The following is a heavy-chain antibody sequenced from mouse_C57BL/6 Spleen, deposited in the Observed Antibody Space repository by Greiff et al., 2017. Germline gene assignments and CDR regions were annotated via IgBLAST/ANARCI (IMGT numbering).Heavy chain of an antibody. CDR3: ASYDEGDFDY. CDR1: GFNIKNNY. D-gene: IGHD2-12*01. J-gene: IGHJ2*01. CDR2: IDPANGNT. Sequence: EVQLQQSVAELVRPGASVKLSCTASGFNIKNNYMHWVKQRPEQGLEWIGRIDPANGNTKYAPKFKGKATITADTFSNTAYLQLSSLTSEDTAIYYCASYDEGDFDYWGQGTTLTVSS. V-gene: IGHV14-3*01.